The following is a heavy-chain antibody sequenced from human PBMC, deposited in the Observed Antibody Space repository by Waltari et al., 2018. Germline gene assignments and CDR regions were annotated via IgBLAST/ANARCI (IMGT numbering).Heavy chain of an antibody. CDR2: ISFDGSNK. V-gene: IGHV3-30*18. CDR1: GFTLSSYG. CDR3: AKDRSSSAIFDY. D-gene: IGHD6-13*01. J-gene: IGHJ4*02. Sequence: QVQLVESGGGVVQPGRSLRLSCTVSGFTLSSYGMHWVRQAPGKGLEWVAVISFDGSNKYYADSVKGRFTVSRDNSKNTLYLQMNSLRTEDTAVYYCAKDRSSSAIFDYWGQGTLVTVSS.